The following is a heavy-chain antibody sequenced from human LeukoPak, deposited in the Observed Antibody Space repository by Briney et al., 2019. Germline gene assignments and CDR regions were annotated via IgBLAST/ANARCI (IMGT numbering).Heavy chain of an antibody. CDR2: INPNSGGT. CDR1: GYTFTGYY. D-gene: IGHD1-26*01. V-gene: IGHV1-2*02. CDR3: ARAVSGSYYVNFDY. J-gene: IGHJ4*02. Sequence: AASVTVSCKASGYTFTGYYMHWVRQAPGQGLEWMGWINPNSGGTNYAQKFQGRVTMTRDTSISTAYMELSRLRSDDTAVYYCARAVSGSYYVNFDYWGQGTLVTVSS.